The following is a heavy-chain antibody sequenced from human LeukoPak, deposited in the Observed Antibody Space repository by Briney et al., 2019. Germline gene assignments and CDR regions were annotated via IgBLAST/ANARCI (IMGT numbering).Heavy chain of an antibody. J-gene: IGHJ3*02. Sequence: SETLSLTCTVSGGSISSGSYYWSWIRQPAGKGLEWIGRIYTSGSTNYNPSLKSRVTISVDTSKNQFSLKLSSVAAADTAVYYCASNSGLRVVYAFDIWGQGTMVTVSS. CDR3: ASNSGLRVVYAFDI. CDR1: GGSISSGSYY. CDR2: IYTSGST. D-gene: IGHD2-15*01. V-gene: IGHV4-61*02.